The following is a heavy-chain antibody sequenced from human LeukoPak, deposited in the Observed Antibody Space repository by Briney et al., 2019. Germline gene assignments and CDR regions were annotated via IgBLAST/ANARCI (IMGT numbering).Heavy chain of an antibody. J-gene: IGHJ6*03. Sequence: ASVRVSCKASGYTFTSYDINWVRQATGQGGEGRGWMNPNSGKTGYAQKFQGRVTITRNTSISTAYMELSSLRSEDTAVYYCASVEVTAGYYPHYYYYYMDVWGKGTTVTVSS. CDR1: GYTFTSYD. CDR2: MNPNSGKT. V-gene: IGHV1-8*03. D-gene: IGHD3-22*01. CDR3: ASVEVTAGYYPHYYYYYMDV.